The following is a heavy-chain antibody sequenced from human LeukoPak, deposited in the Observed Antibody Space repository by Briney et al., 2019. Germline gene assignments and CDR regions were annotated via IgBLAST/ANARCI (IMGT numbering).Heavy chain of an antibody. CDR1: GYSISSGYY. CDR2: IYHSGRT. V-gene: IGHV4-38-2*02. CDR3: ARRIYSGYADI. Sequence: SETLSLTCTVSGYSISSGYYWGWIRQPPGKGLEWIGSIYHSGRTFYNPSLKSRVTISVDTSKNQFSLKLSSVTAADTAVYYCARRIYSGYADIWGQGTLLTVSS. D-gene: IGHD5-12*01. J-gene: IGHJ4*02.